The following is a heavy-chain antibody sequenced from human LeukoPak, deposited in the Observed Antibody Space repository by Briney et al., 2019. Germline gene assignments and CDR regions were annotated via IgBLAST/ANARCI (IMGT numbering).Heavy chain of an antibody. CDR2: ISSSSSYI. CDR1: GFTFSSYS. J-gene: IGHJ3*02. CDR3: ARDLLSYGDSPPVQGQADAFDI. Sequence: GGSLRLSCAASGFTFSSYSMNWVRQAPGKGLEWVSSISSSSSYIYYADSVKGRFTISRDNAKNSLYLQMNRLRAEDKALYYCARDLLSYGDSPPVQGQADAFDIWGQATMVAVSS. D-gene: IGHD4-17*01. V-gene: IGHV3-21*01.